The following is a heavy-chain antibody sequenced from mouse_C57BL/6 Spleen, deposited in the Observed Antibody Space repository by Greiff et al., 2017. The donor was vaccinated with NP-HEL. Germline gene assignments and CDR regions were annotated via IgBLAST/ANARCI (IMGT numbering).Heavy chain of an antibody. V-gene: IGHV1-78*01. Sequence: VQLQESDAELVKPGASVKISCKVSGYTFTDHTIHWMKQRPEQGLEWIGYIYPRDGSSKENEKFKGKATLTADKSSSTAYMQLNSLTSEDSAVYFCARPFWDSSWFAYWGQGTLVTVSA. CDR1: GYTFTDHT. J-gene: IGHJ3*01. D-gene: IGHD3-3*01. CDR3: ARPFWDSSWFAY. CDR2: IYPRDGSS.